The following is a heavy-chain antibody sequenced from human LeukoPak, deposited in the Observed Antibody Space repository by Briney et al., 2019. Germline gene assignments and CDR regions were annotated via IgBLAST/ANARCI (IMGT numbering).Heavy chain of an antibody. CDR3: AREGGCSSTSCYARSGMDV. V-gene: IGHV1-18*01. D-gene: IGHD2-2*01. CDR2: ISAYNGST. Sequence: GASVKVSCKASGYTFTSYGISWVRQAPGQGLEWMGGISAYNGSTNYAQKLQGRVTMTTDTSTSTAYMELRSLRSDDTAVYYCAREGGCSSTSCYARSGMDVWGKGTTVTVSS. CDR1: GYTFTSYG. J-gene: IGHJ6*03.